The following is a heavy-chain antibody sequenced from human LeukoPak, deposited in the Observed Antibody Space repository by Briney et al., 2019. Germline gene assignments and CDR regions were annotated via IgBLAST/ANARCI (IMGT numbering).Heavy chain of an antibody. J-gene: IGHJ4*02. V-gene: IGHV3-15*01. CDR2: IKSKTDGGTT. Sequence: GGSLRLSCAASGFTFSNAWMSWVRQAPGKGLEWVGCIKSKTDGGTTDYAAPVKGRFTTSRDDSKNTLYLQMNSLKTEDTAVYYCTPYGYVYWGQGTLVTVSS. CDR1: GFTFSNAW. D-gene: IGHD3-16*01. CDR3: TPYGYVY.